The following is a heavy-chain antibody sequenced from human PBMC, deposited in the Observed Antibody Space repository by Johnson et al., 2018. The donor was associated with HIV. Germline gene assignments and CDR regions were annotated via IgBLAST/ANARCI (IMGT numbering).Heavy chain of an antibody. CDR2: IRYDGSNK. V-gene: IGHV3-30*02. Sequence: QMQLVESGGGVVQPGGSLRLSCAASGFTFSSYGMHWVRQAPGKGLEWVAFIRYDGSNKYYADSVKGRFTISSDNSKNTLYLQMNSLRAEDTAVYYCAKDRRELPSPFDIWGQGTMVTVSS. D-gene: IGHD1-7*01. J-gene: IGHJ3*02. CDR1: GFTFSSYG. CDR3: AKDRRELPSPFDI.